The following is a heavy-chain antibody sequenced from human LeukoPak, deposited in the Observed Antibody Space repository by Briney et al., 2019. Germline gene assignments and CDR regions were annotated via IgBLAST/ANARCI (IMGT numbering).Heavy chain of an antibody. CDR1: GFTFSSYG. Sequence: GGSLRLPCAASGFTFSSYGMSWVRQAPGKGLEWVSAISGSGGSTYYADSVKGRFTISRDNSKNTLYLQMNSLRAEDTAVYYCAKDYGSGSYFSFNYWGQGTLVTVSS. D-gene: IGHD3-10*01. V-gene: IGHV3-23*01. CDR3: AKDYGSGSYFSFNY. J-gene: IGHJ4*02. CDR2: ISGSGGST.